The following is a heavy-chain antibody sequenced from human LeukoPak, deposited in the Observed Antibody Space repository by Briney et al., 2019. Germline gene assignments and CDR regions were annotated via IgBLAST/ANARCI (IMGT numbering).Heavy chain of an antibody. CDR1: GYSFTSYW. CDR2: IYPGDSDT. CDR3: ARLLGDHYYDISGYYYFDY. D-gene: IGHD3-22*01. V-gene: IGHV5-51*01. J-gene: IGHJ4*02. Sequence: GESLKISCKGSGYSFTSYWIGWVRQMPGKGLEWMGIIYPGDSDTRYSPSFQGQVTISADKSISTAYLQWSSLKASDTAMYYCARLLGDHYYDISGYYYFDYWGQGTLVTVSS.